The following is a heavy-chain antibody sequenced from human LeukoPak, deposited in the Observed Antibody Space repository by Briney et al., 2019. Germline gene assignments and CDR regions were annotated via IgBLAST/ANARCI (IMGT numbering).Heavy chain of an antibody. V-gene: IGHV3-74*01. CDR3: ARDPKNNYFDY. CDR2: INTDGSST. CDR1: GFTFSTYW. J-gene: IGHJ4*02. Sequence: GGSLRLSCAASGFTFSTYWMHWVRQAPGKGLVWVSRINTDGSSTTYADSVKGRFTLSRDNARNTLFLQMNSLRAEDTAVYYCARDPKNNYFDYWGQGTLVAVSS.